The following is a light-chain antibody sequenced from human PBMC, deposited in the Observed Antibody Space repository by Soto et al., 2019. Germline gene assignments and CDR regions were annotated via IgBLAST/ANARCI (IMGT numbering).Light chain of an antibody. Sequence: DIVMTQSPDSLAVSLGERATINCKSSQSVLYSSNNKNYLAWYQQKPGQPPKLPIYWASTRESGVPDRFSGSGSGTDFTLTISSLQAEDVAVCYCQQYYFTPLTFGQGTKLEIK. V-gene: IGKV4-1*01. CDR1: QSVLYSSNNKNY. CDR2: WAS. J-gene: IGKJ2*01. CDR3: QQYYFTPLT.